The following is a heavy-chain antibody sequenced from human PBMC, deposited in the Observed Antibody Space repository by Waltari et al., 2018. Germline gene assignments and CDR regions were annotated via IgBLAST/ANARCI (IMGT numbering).Heavy chain of an antibody. V-gene: IGHV3-23*01. Sequence: EVQLLESGGGWVQPGGSLRLSCAASGFTFRSYALSGVRQAPGRGREWVSAISGSGGSTYYADSVKGRFTIARDNSKNTLYLQMNSLRAEDTAVYYCAKMSSDTVTTTIFAFDIWGQGTMVTVSS. CDR1: GFTFRSYA. D-gene: IGHD4-17*01. CDR3: AKMSSDTVTTTIFAFDI. J-gene: IGHJ3*02. CDR2: ISGSGGST.